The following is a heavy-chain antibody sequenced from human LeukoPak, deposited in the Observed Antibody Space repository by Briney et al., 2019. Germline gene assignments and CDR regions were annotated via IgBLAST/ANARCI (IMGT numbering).Heavy chain of an antibody. CDR3: ARAQRNPYSSSCDY. J-gene: IGHJ4*02. CDR2: ISAYNGNT. V-gene: IGHV1-18*01. CDR1: GYTFSTYG. Sequence: ASVKLSCKASGYTFSTYGISWLRHAPEPGLELMGWISAYNGNTNYAQKLQGRFTMTTDTSTSTAYMELRSLRSDDTAVYYCARAQRNPYSSSCDYWGQGTLVTVSS. D-gene: IGHD6-13*01.